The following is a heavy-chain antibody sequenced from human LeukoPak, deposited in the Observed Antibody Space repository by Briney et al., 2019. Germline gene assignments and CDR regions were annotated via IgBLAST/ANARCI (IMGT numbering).Heavy chain of an antibody. CDR1: GGSISNYY. CDR2: IYHSGST. CDR3: AREVGLGMYNWFDP. V-gene: IGHV4-59*01. D-gene: IGHD3-16*01. Sequence: SETLSLTCTVSGGSISNYYWCWIRQPPGKGLECIGYIYHSGSTNYNPSLKSRVTISVDTSKNQFSLKLRSVTAADTAVYYCAREVGLGMYNWFDPWGQGTLVTVSS. J-gene: IGHJ5*02.